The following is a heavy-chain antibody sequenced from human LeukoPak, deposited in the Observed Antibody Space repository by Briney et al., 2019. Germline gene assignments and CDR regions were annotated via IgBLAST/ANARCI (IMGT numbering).Heavy chain of an antibody. V-gene: IGHV4-39*01. CDR3: ARRGGSGSRGDYYFDY. D-gene: IGHD3-10*01. Sequence: SETLSLTCTVSGGSISSSSYYWGWIRQPPGKGLEWIASIDYSGGIYYNPSLKSRVTISVDTSKNQFSLKLSSVTAADTAAYYCARRGGSGSRGDYYFDYWGQGTLVTVSS. CDR1: GGSISSSSYY. CDR2: IDYSGGI. J-gene: IGHJ4*02.